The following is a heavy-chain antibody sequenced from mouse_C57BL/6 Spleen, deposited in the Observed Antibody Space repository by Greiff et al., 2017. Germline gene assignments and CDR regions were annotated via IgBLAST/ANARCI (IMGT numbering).Heavy chain of an antibody. CDR2: IYPRSGNT. J-gene: IGHJ2*01. Sequence: VKLQESGAELARPGASVKLSCKASGYTFTSYGISWVKQRTGQGLEWIGEIYPRSGNTYYNEKFKGKATLTADKSSSTAYMELRSLTSEDSAVYFCAREESRDVMDYWGQGTTLTVSS. V-gene: IGHV1-81*01. CDR1: GYTFTSYG. CDR3: AREESRDVMDY.